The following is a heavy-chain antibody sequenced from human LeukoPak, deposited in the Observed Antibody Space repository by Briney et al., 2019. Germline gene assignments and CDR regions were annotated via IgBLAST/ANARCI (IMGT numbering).Heavy chain of an antibody. Sequence: SVKVSCKASGGTFSSYTISWVRQAPGQGLEWMGRIIPVLGIANYAQKFQGRVTITADKSTSTAYMELSSLRSEDTAVYYCARSYYYDSSGRDYWGQGTLVTVSS. D-gene: IGHD3-22*01. CDR2: IIPVLGIA. J-gene: IGHJ4*02. CDR1: GGTFSSYT. V-gene: IGHV1-69*02. CDR3: ARSYYYDSSGRDY.